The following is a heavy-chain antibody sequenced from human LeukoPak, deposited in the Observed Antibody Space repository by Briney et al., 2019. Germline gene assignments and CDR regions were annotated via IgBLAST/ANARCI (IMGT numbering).Heavy chain of an antibody. J-gene: IGHJ6*02. CDR1: GDSVSSNSAA. Sequence: SQTLSLTCAISGDSVSSNSAAWNWSRHSPSRGLEWLGRTYYRSKWFDDFAESVKSRITINPDTSKNQFSLQLNSVTPEDTAVYFCARGRIAYYGLDVWGQGTTVTVSS. V-gene: IGHV6-1*01. CDR3: ARGRIAYYGLDV. CDR2: TYYRSKWFD. D-gene: IGHD2-21*01.